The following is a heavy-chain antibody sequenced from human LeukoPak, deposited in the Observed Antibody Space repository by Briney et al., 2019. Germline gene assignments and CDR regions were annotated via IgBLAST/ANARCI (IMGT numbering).Heavy chain of an antibody. J-gene: IGHJ4*02. CDR2: INTGNGNT. Sequence: ASVKVSCKASGYTFTSYAMHWLRQAPGQRLEWMGWINTGNGNTKYSQKFQGRVTITRDTSASTAYMELSSLRSEDTAVYYCARDYYDSSGYPNPFDYWGQGTLVTVSS. V-gene: IGHV1-3*04. CDR3: ARDYYDSSGYPNPFDY. D-gene: IGHD3-22*01. CDR1: GYTFTSYA.